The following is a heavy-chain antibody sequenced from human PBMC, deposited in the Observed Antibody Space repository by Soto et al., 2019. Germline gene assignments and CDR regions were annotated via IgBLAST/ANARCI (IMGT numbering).Heavy chain of an antibody. V-gene: IGHV1-18*01. Sequence: ASVKVSCKASGYTFTSYAISWVRQAPGQGLEWMGWISDYNGNTNYAQKFQGRVTMTTDTSTSTAYMELRSLRSDDTAVYYCARAGYIGAVPPDIGLGGMDVWGQGTTVTVSS. CDR2: ISDYNGNT. CDR1: GYTFTSYA. CDR3: ARAGYIGAVPPDIGLGGMDV. D-gene: IGHD2-2*01. J-gene: IGHJ6*02.